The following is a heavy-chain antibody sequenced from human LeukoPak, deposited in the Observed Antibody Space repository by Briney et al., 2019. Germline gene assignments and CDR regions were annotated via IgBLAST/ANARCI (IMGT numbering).Heavy chain of an antibody. J-gene: IGHJ4*02. V-gene: IGHV1-8*01. CDR2: MNPNSGNT. D-gene: IGHD3-3*01. Sequence: ASVNVSCKASGYTFTSYDINWVRQAPGQGLEWMGWMNPNSGNTGYAQKFQGRVTMTRNTSISTAYMELSSLRSEDTAVYYCARARRRFLEWLLSQYYFDYWGQGTLVTVSS. CDR1: GYTFTSYD. CDR3: ARARRRFLEWLLSQYYFDY.